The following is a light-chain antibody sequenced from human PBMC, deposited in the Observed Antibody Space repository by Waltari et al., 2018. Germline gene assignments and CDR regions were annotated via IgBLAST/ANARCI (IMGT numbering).Light chain of an antibody. CDR1: QGISNW. V-gene: IGKV1-33*01. CDR2: RAS. Sequence: DIQMTQSPSSLSASVGDRVTITCRASQGISNWLAWYQQKPGKAPKLLIYRASNMETGVPSRFSRSGSGTDFTLTISILQPEDIATYYCQQHDNSPFTFGPGTKLDIK. J-gene: IGKJ3*01. CDR3: QQHDNSPFT.